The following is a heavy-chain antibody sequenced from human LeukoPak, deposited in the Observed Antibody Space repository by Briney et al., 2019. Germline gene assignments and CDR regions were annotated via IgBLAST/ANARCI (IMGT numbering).Heavy chain of an antibody. CDR3: ARDQYMDV. Sequence: VASVKVSCKASGGTFSSYAISWVRQAPGQGLEWMGGIIPIFGTANYAQKFQGRVIMTRDTSTSTVHMELSSLRSEDTAMYYCARDQYMDVWGQGTTVTVSS. J-gene: IGHJ6*02. CDR1: GGTFSSYA. V-gene: IGHV1-69*05. CDR2: IIPIFGTA.